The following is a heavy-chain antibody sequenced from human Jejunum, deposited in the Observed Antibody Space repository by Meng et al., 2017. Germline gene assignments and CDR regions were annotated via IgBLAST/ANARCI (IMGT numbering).Heavy chain of an antibody. Sequence: SQTLSLTCAISGDSVSSHTTTWNWIRQSPTRGLEWLGRTYYRSKWYIDYAVSLQSRITINADTSTNQLSLQLNSVTPEDTDVYYCVRLVGNSWLDYWGQGTLVTVSS. CDR3: VRLVGNSWLDY. V-gene: IGHV6-1*01. J-gene: IGHJ4*02. CDR2: TYYRSKWYI. CDR1: GDSVSSHTTT. D-gene: IGHD2/OR15-2a*01.